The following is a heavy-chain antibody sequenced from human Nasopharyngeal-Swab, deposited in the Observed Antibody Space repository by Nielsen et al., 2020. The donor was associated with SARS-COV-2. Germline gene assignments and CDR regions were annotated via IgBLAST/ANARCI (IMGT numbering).Heavy chain of an antibody. CDR1: GFTFSSYG. J-gene: IGHJ6*02. V-gene: IGHV3-33*01. D-gene: IGHD3-16*01. Sequence: GESLKISCAASGFTFSSYGMHWVRQAPGKGLEWAAVIWYDGSNKYYADSVKGRFTISRDNSKNTLYLQMNSLRAEDTAVYYCARVDYDYVWGSYYYYYGMDVWGQGTTVTVSS. CDR2: IWYDGSNK. CDR3: ARVDYDYVWGSYYYYYGMDV.